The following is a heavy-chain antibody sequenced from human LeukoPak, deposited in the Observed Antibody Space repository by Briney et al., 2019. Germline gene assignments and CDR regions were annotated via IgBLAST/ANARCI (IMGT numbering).Heavy chain of an antibody. Sequence: PSETLSLTCTVSGGSISSYYWSWIRQPPAKGLEWIGYIYYSGSTNYNPSLKSRVTISVDTSKNQFSLKLSSVTAADTAVYYCARLGAPGGGSYYFDNWGQGTLVTVSS. V-gene: IGHV4-59*01. CDR2: IYYSGST. CDR1: GGSISSYY. D-gene: IGHD2-15*01. CDR3: ARLGAPGGGSYYFDN. J-gene: IGHJ4*02.